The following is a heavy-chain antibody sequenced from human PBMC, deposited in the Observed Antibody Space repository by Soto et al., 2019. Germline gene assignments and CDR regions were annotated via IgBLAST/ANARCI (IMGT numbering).Heavy chain of an antibody. V-gene: IGHV1-18*01. J-gene: IGHJ4*02. CDR2: ISPHNGNT. CDR1: GYTFNTYF. CDR3: ARDTGNSFDY. Sequence: HVQLVQSGGELKKPGASVKVSCNTSGYTFNTYFITWVRQAPGQGLEWMGWISPHNGNTNYAEKFQGRVTMTADTITKTAYMELRNPRIDDTAVYYCARDTGNSFDYWGQGPPVTVSS.